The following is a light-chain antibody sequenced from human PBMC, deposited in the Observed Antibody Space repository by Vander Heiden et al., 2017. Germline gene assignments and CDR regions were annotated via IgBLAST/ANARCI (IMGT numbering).Light chain of an antibody. CDR2: AAS. CDR3: QQSYSTPRT. Sequence: DIQMPQSPSSLSASVGDRVTITCRASQSISSYLNWYQQKPGKAPKLLIYAASSLQSGVPSRFSGSGSGTDFTLTISSLKPEDFAIYYCQQSYSTPRTFGQGTKVEIK. V-gene: IGKV1-39*01. J-gene: IGKJ1*01. CDR1: QSISSY.